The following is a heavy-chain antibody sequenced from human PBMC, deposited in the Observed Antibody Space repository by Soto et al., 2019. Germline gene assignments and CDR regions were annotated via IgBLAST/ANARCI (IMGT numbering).Heavy chain of an antibody. Sequence: PSETLSLTRTVSGGSISSNYWSWIRPPTGKGLEWIGYIYYSGSTNYNPSLKSRVTISVDTSKNQFSLKLSSVTAADTAVYYCAREDIVLVTAAISGWFDPWGQGTLVTVSS. CDR3: AREDIVLVTAAISGWFDP. V-gene: IGHV4-59*01. CDR2: IYYSGST. D-gene: IGHD2-2*01. CDR1: GGSISSNY. J-gene: IGHJ5*02.